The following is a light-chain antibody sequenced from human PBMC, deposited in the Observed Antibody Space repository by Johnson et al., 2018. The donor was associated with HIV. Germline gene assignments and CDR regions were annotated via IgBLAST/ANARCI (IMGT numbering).Light chain of an antibody. CDR1: SSNIGNNY. V-gene: IGLV1-51*01. Sequence: QSVLTQSPSVSAAPGQKVTISCSGSSSNIGNNYVSWYQQLPGTAPKLLIYDNYKRPSGIPDRFSASKSGTSATLDITGLQTGDEADYYCGTWDSSLGAHYVFGTGTKVTVL. CDR3: GTWDSSLGAHYV. CDR2: DNY. J-gene: IGLJ1*01.